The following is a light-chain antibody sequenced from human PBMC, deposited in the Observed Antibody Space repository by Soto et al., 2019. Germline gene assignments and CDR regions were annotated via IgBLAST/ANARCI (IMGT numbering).Light chain of an antibody. J-gene: IGKJ1*01. V-gene: IGKV3-15*01. CDR3: QQYNNWPQT. CDR1: QSVSSD. Sequence: EIVLTQSPGTLSLSPGERATLSCRASQSVSSDLAWYHQKPGQAPRLLIYGASTRATGIPARFSGSGSGTEFTLTINSLQSEDFAVYYCQQYNNWPQTFGQGTKVDIK. CDR2: GAS.